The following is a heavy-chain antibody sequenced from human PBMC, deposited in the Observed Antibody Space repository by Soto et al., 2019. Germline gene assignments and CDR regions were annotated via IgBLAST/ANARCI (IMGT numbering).Heavy chain of an antibody. CDR2: ISSSSSYI. D-gene: IGHD2-15*01. CDR1: GFTFSSYS. CDR3: ARVISGNSFFDY. V-gene: IGHV3-21*01. J-gene: IGHJ4*02. Sequence: EVQLEESGGGLVKPGGSLRLSCAASGFTFSSYSMNWVRQAPGKGLEWVSSISSSSSYIYYADSVKGRFTISRDNAKNSLYLQMNSLRAEDTAVYYCARVISGNSFFDYWGQGTLVTVSS.